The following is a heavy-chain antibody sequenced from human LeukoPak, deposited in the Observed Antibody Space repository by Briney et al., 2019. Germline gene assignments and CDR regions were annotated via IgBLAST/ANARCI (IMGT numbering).Heavy chain of an antibody. CDR3: AREISSGWGEYNWFDP. CDR2: INHSGST. J-gene: IGHJ5*02. Sequence: PSETLSLTCAVYGGSFSGYYWSWIRQLPGKGLEWIGEINHSGSTNYNPSLKSRVTISVDTSKNQFSLKLSSVTAADTAVYYCAREISSGWGEYNWFDPWGQGTLVTVSS. CDR1: GGSFSGYY. V-gene: IGHV4-34*01. D-gene: IGHD6-19*01.